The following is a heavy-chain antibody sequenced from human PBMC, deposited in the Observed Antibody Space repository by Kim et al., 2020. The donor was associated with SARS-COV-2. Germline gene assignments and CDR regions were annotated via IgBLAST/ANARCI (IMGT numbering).Heavy chain of an antibody. D-gene: IGHD6-6*01. CDR2: FYYSGST. CDR3: ARASYSSSSRWFDP. J-gene: IGHJ5*02. Sequence: SETLSLTCTVSGGSISSYYWSWIRQPPGKGLEWIGYFYYSGSTSYNPSLKSRVTISVDTSKNQFSLKLSSVTAADTAVYYCARASYSSSSRWFDPWGQGTLVTVSS. V-gene: IGHV4-59*13. CDR1: GGSISSYY.